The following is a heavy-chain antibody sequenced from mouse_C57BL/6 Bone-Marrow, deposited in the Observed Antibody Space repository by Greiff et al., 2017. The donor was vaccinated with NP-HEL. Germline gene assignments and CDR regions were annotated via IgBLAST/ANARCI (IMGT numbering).Heavy chain of an antibody. Sequence: QVQLQQPGAELVMPGASVKLSCKASGYTFTSYWMHWVKQRPGQGLEWIGEIDPSDSYTNYNQKFKGKSTLTVDKSSSTAYMQLSSLTSYDSAVYDCARNYYSNYCYAMDYWGQGTSVTVSS. D-gene: IGHD2-5*01. J-gene: IGHJ4*01. CDR3: ARNYYSNYCYAMDY. CDR1: GYTFTSYW. V-gene: IGHV1-69*01. CDR2: IDPSDSYT.